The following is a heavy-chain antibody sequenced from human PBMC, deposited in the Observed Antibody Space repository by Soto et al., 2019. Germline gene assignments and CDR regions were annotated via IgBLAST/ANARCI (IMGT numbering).Heavy chain of an antibody. CDR1: GGYISSSSYY. J-gene: IGHJ4*02. CDR2: SYYSGNT. Sequence: LQLQESGPGLVKPSETMFLTCTVSGGYISSSSYYWGWIRQPQGKGLEWIGSSYYSGNTYYTPSLKSPVTISVDTDKSPFSLQLSFVTAAYTAVYYWARQDYFASGSSYNRPFAFWGQGTLFTVSS. D-gene: IGHD3-10*01. CDR3: ARQDYFASGSSYNRPFAF. V-gene: IGHV4-39*01.